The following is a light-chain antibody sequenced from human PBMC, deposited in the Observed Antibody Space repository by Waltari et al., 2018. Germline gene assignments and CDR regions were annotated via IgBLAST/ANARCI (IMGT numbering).Light chain of an antibody. V-gene: IGKV1-5*01. CDR1: QSIHTW. J-gene: IGKJ2*01. Sequence: DIQMTQSPSTLSASVGARVSITCRASQSIHTWLAWYQQKPGAPPKLLIYAASTLEIGVPSRFSGSGSGTEFTLTINSLQPDDFATYYCQQYDSYSYTFGQGTRLEI. CDR3: QQYDSYSYT. CDR2: AAS.